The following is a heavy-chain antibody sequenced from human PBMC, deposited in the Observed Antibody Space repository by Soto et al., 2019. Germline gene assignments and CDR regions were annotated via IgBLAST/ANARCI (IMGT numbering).Heavy chain of an antibody. CDR2: ISSSGSSM. V-gene: IGHV3-11*01. CDR3: ATYSNDAFDI. D-gene: IGHD4-4*01. CDR1: GFTFSDYY. Sequence: QGQLVESGGGLVKPGGSLRLTCAASGFTFSDYYMSWIRQAPGKGLEWVSYISSSGSSMYYADSVKGRFTTSRDNAKNSLYLQMNSLRVEDTALYYCATYSNDAFDIWGQGTRVTVSS. J-gene: IGHJ3*02.